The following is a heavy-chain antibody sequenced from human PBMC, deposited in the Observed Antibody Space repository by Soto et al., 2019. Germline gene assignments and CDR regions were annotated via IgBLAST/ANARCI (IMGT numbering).Heavy chain of an antibody. Sequence: GGSLRLSCAASGFTFSSYDMHWVRQATGKGLEWVSAIGTAGDTYYPGSVKGRFTISRENAKNSLYLQMNSLRAGDTAAYYCARATGEYYDPVHFDYWGQGTLVTVSS. J-gene: IGHJ4*02. CDR2: IGTAGDT. CDR1: GFTFSSYD. CDR3: ARATGEYYDPVHFDY. D-gene: IGHD3-3*01. V-gene: IGHV3-13*01.